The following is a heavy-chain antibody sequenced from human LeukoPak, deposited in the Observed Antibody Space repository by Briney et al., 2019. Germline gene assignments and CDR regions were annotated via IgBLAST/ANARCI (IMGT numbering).Heavy chain of an antibody. V-gene: IGHV3-23*01. D-gene: IGHD3-22*01. CDR2: ISGSGGST. Sequence: GGSLRLSCAASGFTFSSYAMSWVRQAPGKGVEWVSAISGSGGSTYYADSVKGRFTISRDNSKNTLYLQMNSLRAEDTAVYYCAKNYDSRGCIDYWGQGTLVTVSS. J-gene: IGHJ4*02. CDR1: GFTFSSYA. CDR3: AKNYDSRGCIDY.